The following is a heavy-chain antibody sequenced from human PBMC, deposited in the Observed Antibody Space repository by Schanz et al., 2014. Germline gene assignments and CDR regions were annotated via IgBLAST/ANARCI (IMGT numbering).Heavy chain of an antibody. CDR1: GFTFSSYA. CDR3: AASSGWHPSTDY. V-gene: IGHV3-23*01. CDR2: ISGSGGST. Sequence: EVHLLESGGGLVQPGGSLRLSCAASGFTFSSYAMSWVRQAPGKGLEWVSAISGSGGSTYYADSVKGRFTISRDSSKSSLYLQMNSLRVEDTAVYYCAASSGWHPSTDYWGQGTLXTVSS. D-gene: IGHD6-19*01. J-gene: IGHJ4*02.